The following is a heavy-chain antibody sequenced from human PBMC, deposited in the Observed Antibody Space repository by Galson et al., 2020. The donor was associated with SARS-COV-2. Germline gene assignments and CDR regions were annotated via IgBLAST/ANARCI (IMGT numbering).Heavy chain of an antibody. J-gene: IGHJ3*02. V-gene: IGHV4-39*01. CDR2: IYYSGST. D-gene: IGHD6-19*01. CDR3: ASPWTSGWPLGAFDI. CDR1: GGSISSSSYY. Sequence: SETLSLTCTVSGGSISSSSYYWGWIRQPPGKGLEWIGSIYYSGSTYYNPSLKSRVTISVDTSKNQFSLKLSSVTAADTAVYYCASPWTSGWPLGAFDIWGQGTMVTVSS.